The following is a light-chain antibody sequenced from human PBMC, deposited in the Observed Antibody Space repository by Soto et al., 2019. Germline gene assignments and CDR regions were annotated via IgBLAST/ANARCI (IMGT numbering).Light chain of an antibody. CDR2: DDS. CDR1: NIGTKS. Sequence: SYELTQPPSVSVAPGQTARITCGGNNIGTKSVHWYQQKPGQAPVLVVYDDSDRPSGIPERLSGSNSGNTATLTISRVAAGDDADYFCQVWDFRSDHVVFGGGTKLTVL. CDR3: QVWDFRSDHVV. V-gene: IGLV3-21*02. J-gene: IGLJ2*01.